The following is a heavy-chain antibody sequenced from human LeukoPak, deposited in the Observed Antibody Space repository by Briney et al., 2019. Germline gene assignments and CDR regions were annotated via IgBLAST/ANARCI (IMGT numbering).Heavy chain of an antibody. J-gene: IGHJ4*02. CDR3: ASDRVLAGSGWYLFDY. Sequence: GGFLRLSCAASGFTFSNAWMSWVRQAPGKGLEWVGRIKSKTDGGTTDYAAPVKGRFTISRDDSKNTLYLQMNSLKTEDTAVYYCASDRVLAGSGWYLFDYWGQGTLVTVSS. D-gene: IGHD6-19*01. V-gene: IGHV3-15*01. CDR2: IKSKTDGGTT. CDR1: GFTFSNAW.